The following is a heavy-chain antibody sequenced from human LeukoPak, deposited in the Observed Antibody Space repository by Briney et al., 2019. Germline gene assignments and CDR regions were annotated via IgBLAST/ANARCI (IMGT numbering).Heavy chain of an antibody. CDR2: INSDGSST. J-gene: IGHJ4*02. V-gene: IGHV3-74*01. CDR1: GFTFSSYW. Sequence: GGSLRLSCAASGFTFSSYWMHWVRQAPGKGLVWVSRINSDGSSTSYADSVRGRFTISRDNAKNTLYLQMNSLRAEDTAVYYCARGAYYYDSSGYGTDYWGQGTLVTVSS. D-gene: IGHD3-22*01. CDR3: ARGAYYYDSSGYGTDY.